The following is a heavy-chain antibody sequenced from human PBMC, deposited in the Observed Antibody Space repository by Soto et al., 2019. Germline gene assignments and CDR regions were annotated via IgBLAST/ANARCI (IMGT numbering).Heavy chain of an antibody. CDR3: ARDKDEYSYGLDH. J-gene: IGHJ5*02. Sequence: GASGKVSCKASGVTFSSYAISWVRQGPGLGLKWMREIIPIVSTANYAQKFQGRVTITADESTSTAYMELSSLRSEDTAVYYCARDKDEYSYGLDHWGQGTLVTVSS. CDR1: GVTFSSYA. CDR2: IIPIVSTA. D-gene: IGHD5-18*01. V-gene: IGHV1-69*13.